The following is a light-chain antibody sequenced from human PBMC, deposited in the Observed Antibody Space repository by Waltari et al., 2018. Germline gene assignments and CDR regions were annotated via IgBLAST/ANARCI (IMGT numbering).Light chain of an antibody. CDR3: QQYNNWTQWT. Sequence: EIVMTQSPATLSVSPGQRATLPCRASQSVSSNLAWYQQKTGQAPRLLIYGASTRATGITVRFSGRGSGREFTLTISRMQSEDFAFYFLQQYNNWTQWTFCKGAKVEIK. CDR2: GAS. J-gene: IGKJ1*01. CDR1: QSVSSN. V-gene: IGKV3-15*01.